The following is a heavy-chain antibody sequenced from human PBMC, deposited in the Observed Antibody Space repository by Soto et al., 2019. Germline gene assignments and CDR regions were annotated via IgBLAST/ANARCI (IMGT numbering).Heavy chain of an antibody. V-gene: IGHV1-3*01. Sequence: QGQLVQAGAEVKKPWASVKVSCKASGYTFTSYAMHWVRQAPGQRLEWRGWINAGNGNTKDSQKLLGRVTITRDTSASTAYMELSSLRSEDTAVDYCAACIVVVTASDYWGQGTLVTVSS. D-gene: IGHD2-21*02. J-gene: IGHJ4*02. CDR1: GYTFTSYA. CDR2: INAGNGNT. CDR3: AACIVVVTASDY.